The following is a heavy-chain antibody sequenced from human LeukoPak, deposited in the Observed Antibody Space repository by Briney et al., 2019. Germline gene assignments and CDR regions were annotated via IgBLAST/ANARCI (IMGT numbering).Heavy chain of an antibody. J-gene: IGHJ4*02. CDR3: ARSKGDYGSGSLGY. V-gene: IGHV4-61*02. CDR2: VHSSGST. D-gene: IGHD3-10*01. Sequence: SQTLSLTCTVSGGPISGGNYYWNWIRQPAGKGLEWIGRVHSSGSTNHNPSLRSRVTISRDTSNNHFSVLVSSVSAADTAIYFCARSKGDYGSGSLGYWGQGILVTVSS. CDR1: GGPISGGNYY.